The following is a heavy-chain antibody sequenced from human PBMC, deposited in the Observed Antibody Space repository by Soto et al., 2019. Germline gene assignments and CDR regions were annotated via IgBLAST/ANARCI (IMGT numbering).Heavy chain of an antibody. CDR1: GGTFSSYA. CDR2: IIPIFGTA. CDR3: QTEVGPSSSWYYYYGIDV. Sequence: QVQLVQSGAEVKKPGSSVKVSCKASGGTFSSYAISWVRQAPGQGLEWMGGIIPIFGTAHYAQKFQGRVTITADEATSTAYMELGSLTAEDTAVYYCQTEVGPSSSWYYYYGIDVWGHGATVTVSS. D-gene: IGHD6-13*01. J-gene: IGHJ6*02. V-gene: IGHV1-69*12.